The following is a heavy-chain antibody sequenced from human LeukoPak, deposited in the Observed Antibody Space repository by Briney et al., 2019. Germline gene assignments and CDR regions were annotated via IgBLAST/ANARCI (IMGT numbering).Heavy chain of an antibody. CDR2: ISYDGSEK. CDR3: AKDYYDSGSPIDY. J-gene: IGHJ4*02. D-gene: IGHD3-10*01. Sequence: PGRSLRLSCAASGFTFSSYDMHWVRQAPGKGLEWVAVISYDGSEKYYADSVKGRFTISRDNSKTTLYLQMNSLRAEDTAVHYCAKDYYDSGSPIDYWGQGTLVTVSS. CDR1: GFTFSSYD. V-gene: IGHV3-30*18.